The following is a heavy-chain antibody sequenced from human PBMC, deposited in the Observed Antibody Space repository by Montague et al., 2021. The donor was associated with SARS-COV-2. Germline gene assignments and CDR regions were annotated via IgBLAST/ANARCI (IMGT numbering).Heavy chain of an antibody. J-gene: IGHJ4*02. CDR2: TYYRSKWYS. V-gene: IGHV6-1*01. CDR3: VRYSGWFYFDF. D-gene: IGHD6-19*01. CDR1: GDSVSSNSVA. Sequence: CAISGDSVSSNSVAWRLIRQSPSRGLEWLGRTYYRSKWYSDYAPSVRGRLTVNPDASKNEFSLELNYVTPEDTAVYYCVRYSGWFYFDFWGQGTLVTVSS.